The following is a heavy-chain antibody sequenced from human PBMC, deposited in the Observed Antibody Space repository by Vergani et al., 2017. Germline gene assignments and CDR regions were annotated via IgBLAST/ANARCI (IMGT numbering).Heavy chain of an antibody. Sequence: QVQLQESGPGLVKPSETLSLTCTVSGGSISSYYWSWIRQSAGKGLEWIGYIYYSGSTYYNPSLKSRVTISVDTSKNQFSLKLSSVTAADTAVYYCARGGSGYDPMHYYYYYMDVWGKGTTVTVSS. J-gene: IGHJ6*03. CDR1: GGSISSYY. CDR3: ARGGSGYDPMHYYYYYMDV. V-gene: IGHV4-59*06. CDR2: IYYSGST. D-gene: IGHD5-12*01.